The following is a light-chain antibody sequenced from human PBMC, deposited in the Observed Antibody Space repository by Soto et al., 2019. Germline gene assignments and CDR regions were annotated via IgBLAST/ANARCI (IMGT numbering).Light chain of an antibody. CDR2: DAY. V-gene: IGKV1-33*01. J-gene: IGKJ3*01. CDR3: QKSDRLPL. CDR1: QDIGNS. Sequence: DIQMTQSPPSLSASVGERVTITCQASQDIGNSLNWFQHKPGKAPNLVIYDAYNLEIGVPSRFSGSGSGTDFTFTITSLRPEDIATYYCQKSDRLPLFGPGTKVDIK.